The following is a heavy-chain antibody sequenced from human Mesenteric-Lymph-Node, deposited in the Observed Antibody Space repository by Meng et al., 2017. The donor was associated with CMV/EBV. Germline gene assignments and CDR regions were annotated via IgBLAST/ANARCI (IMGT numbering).Heavy chain of an antibody. D-gene: IGHD6-19*01. Sequence: AASGFTFSSYWMHWVRQAPGQGLVWVSTISSDGGTTHYADSVKGRFTISRDNSKNTLYLQMNSLRAEDTAVYYCAHGAGTGWFYFDYWGQGTLVTVSS. CDR3: AHGAGTGWFYFDY. J-gene: IGHJ4*02. CDR1: GFTFSSYW. V-gene: IGHV3-74*01. CDR2: ISSDGGTT.